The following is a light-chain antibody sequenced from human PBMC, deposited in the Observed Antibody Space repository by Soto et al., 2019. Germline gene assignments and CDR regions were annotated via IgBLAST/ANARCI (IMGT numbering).Light chain of an antibody. J-gene: IGKJ2*01. CDR3: QQSYSTPV. Sequence: DIQMTQSPSSLSASVGDRVTITCRASQSISSYLNWYQQKQGKAPKLLIYAASSLQSGVPSRFSGSVSGTDFTLTIISLQPEYFSTYYCQQSYSTPVFGQGTKLEIK. CDR1: QSISSY. V-gene: IGKV1-39*01. CDR2: AAS.